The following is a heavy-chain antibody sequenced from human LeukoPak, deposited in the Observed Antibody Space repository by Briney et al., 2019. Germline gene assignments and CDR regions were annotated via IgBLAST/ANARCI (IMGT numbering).Heavy chain of an antibody. CDR2: INPNSGDT. D-gene: IGHD7-27*01. J-gene: IGHJ4*02. CDR1: GYTFTGYY. V-gene: IGHV1-2*02. CDR3: ARVRLGSPIDC. Sequence: ASVKVSCKASGYTFTGYYLHWVRQAPGQGLEWMGWINPNSGDTKYAQNFQGRVTMTRDRSISTAYMELSRLKSDDTAVYYCARVRLGSPIDCWGQGTLVTVSS.